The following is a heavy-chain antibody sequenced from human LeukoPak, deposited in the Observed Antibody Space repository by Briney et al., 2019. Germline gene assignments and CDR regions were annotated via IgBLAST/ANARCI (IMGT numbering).Heavy chain of an antibody. D-gene: IGHD3-10*01. CDR2: IYSSTSFI. V-gene: IGHV3-21*04. Sequence: GGSLRLSCAASGFTFTTYSMNWVRQALGKGLEWVSSIYSSTSFIYYADSVKGRFTISRDNAKNSLYLEMNSLRAEDTAVYYCARGMGAVPRTFDIWGQGTMVTVSS. CDR1: GFTFTTYS. J-gene: IGHJ3*02. CDR3: ARGMGAVPRTFDI.